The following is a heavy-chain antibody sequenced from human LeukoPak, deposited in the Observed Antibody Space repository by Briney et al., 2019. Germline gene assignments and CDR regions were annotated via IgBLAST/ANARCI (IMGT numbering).Heavy chain of an antibody. CDR1: GYTFTSYD. Sequence: GASVKVSCKASGYTFTSYDINWVRQAPGQGLEWMGWINPNSGGTNYAQKFQGRVTMTRDTSISTAYMELSRLRSDDTAVYYCARVLRVSSAQYYFDYWGQGTLVTVSS. D-gene: IGHD1-26*01. J-gene: IGHJ4*02. CDR2: INPNSGGT. CDR3: ARVLRVSSAQYYFDY. V-gene: IGHV1-2*02.